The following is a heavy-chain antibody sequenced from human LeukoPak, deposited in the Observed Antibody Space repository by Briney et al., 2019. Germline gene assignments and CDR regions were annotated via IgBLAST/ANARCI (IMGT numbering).Heavy chain of an antibody. D-gene: IGHD6-13*01. V-gene: IGHV7-4-1*02. J-gene: IGHJ5*02. CDR1: GYTFTSYA. Sequence: ASVKVSCKASGYTFTSYAMNWVRQAPGQGLEWMGWINTNTGNPTYAQGFTGRFVFSLDTSVSTAYLQISSLKAEDTAVYYCARIIAAAGTNWFDPWGQGTLVTVSS. CDR2: INTNTGNP. CDR3: ARIIAAAGTNWFDP.